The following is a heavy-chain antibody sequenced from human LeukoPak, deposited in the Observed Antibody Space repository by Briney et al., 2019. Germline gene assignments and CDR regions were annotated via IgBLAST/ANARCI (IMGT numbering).Heavy chain of an antibody. CDR2: VNHSGST. CDR3: PRSHRIVVVPAATRPGVYSSYYGMDV. V-gene: IGHV4-34*01. D-gene: IGHD2-2*01. CDR1: GGCFSGYY. Sequence: SETLSLTCAGYGGCFSGYYWSWIGQPPGKGREGMGEVNHSGSTNYKPSLRSGVTISAHTSKNQFSLTLSTVTAAATAVYYCPRSHRIVVVPAATRPGVYSSYYGMDVWGQGTTVTVSS. J-gene: IGHJ6*02.